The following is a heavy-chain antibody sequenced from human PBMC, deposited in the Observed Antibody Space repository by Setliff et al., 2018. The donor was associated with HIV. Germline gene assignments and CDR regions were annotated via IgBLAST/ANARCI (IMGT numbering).Heavy chain of an antibody. CDR2: IRHSGYT. J-gene: IGHJ5*02. Sequence: LSLTCNVSGGSIGSYHWAWIRQSPGKGLEYIGNIRHSGYTNYNPSLKSRLNMSVDTSNYQISLKLTAVTAADTAVYYCAKDQRFDPWGQGTLVTVSS. CDR3: AKDQRFDP. V-gene: IGHV4-59*01. CDR1: GGSIGSYH.